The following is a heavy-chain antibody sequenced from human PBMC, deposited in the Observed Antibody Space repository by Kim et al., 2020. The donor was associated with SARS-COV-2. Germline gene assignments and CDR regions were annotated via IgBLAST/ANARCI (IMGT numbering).Heavy chain of an antibody. CDR2: IYYSGIT. Sequence: SETLSLTCTLSGGSVSSSSHYWMWLRQPPGKGLEWIGYIYYSGITNYNPSRKSSVTISLDTSKNQFSLRLNSVTAADTALYYAVRWTYTPGSRPIDFWGQGTLVSVSS. V-gene: IGHV4-61*01. D-gene: IGHD3-10*01. J-gene: IGHJ4*02. CDR3: VRWTYTPGSRPIDF. CDR1: GGSVSSSSHY.